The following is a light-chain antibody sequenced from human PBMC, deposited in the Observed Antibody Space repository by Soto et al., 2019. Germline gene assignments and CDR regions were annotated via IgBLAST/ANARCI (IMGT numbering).Light chain of an antibody. J-gene: IGKJ4*01. CDR1: QSVGSY. V-gene: IGKV3-11*01. CDR3: QQRSNWPPVT. Sequence: EIVLTQSPATLSLSPGERATLSCRASQSVGSYLAWYQQKPGQAPRLLIYDASNRATGIPARFSGSGSGTDFTPTISSLEPEDFAVYYCQQRSNWPPVTFGGGTKVEIK. CDR2: DAS.